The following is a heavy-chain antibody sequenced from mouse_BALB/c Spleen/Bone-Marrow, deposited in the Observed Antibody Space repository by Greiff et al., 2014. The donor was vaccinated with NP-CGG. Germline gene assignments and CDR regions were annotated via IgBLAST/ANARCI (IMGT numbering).Heavy chain of an antibody. CDR3: ARRKNVWFAY. J-gene: IGHJ3*01. Sequence: VQLQQSGPELVKPGASVKMSCKASGYTFTDYIISWEKQRVGQGLEWIGEIYPGTGSTYYNEKFKGKATLTADKSSNIAYMQLSSLTSEDSAVYFCARRKNVWFAYWGQGTLVTVSA. V-gene: IGHV1-77*01. CDR1: GYTFTDYI. CDR2: IYPGTGST.